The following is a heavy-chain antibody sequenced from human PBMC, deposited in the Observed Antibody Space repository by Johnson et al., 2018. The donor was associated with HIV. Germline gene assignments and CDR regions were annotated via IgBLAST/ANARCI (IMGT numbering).Heavy chain of an antibody. Sequence: VQLVESGGGLEQPGGSLRLSCAASGITFSSYAMSWVRQAPGKGLEWVSRINSDGSSTSYADSVKGRFTISRDNAKNTLYLQMDSLRAEDTAVYYCAKDGGSYGGAFDIWGQGTMVTVSS. V-gene: IGHV3-74*01. CDR3: AKDGGSYGGAFDI. D-gene: IGHD1-26*01. CDR2: INSDGSST. CDR1: GITFSSYA. J-gene: IGHJ3*02.